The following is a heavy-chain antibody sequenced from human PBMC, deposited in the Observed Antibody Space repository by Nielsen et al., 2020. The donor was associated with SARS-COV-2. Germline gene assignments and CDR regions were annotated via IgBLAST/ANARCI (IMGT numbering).Heavy chain of an antibody. Sequence: ASVKVSCKASGYTFTSYYMHWVRQAPGQGLEWMGIINPSGGSTSYAQKFQGRVTMTRDTSTSTVYMELSSLRADDTAVYYCARDYYSNLDYWGQGTLVTVSS. V-gene: IGHV1-46*01. D-gene: IGHD4-11*01. CDR3: ARDYYSNLDY. CDR1: GYTFTSYY. J-gene: IGHJ4*02. CDR2: INPSGGST.